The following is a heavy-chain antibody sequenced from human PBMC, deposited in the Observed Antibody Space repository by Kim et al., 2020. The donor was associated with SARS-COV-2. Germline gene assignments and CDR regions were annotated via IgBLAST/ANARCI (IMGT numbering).Heavy chain of an antibody. J-gene: IGHJ6*02. Sequence: ASVKVSCKASGYTFTSYGISWVRQAPGQGLEWMGWISAYNGNTNYAQKLQGRVTMTTDTSTSTAYMELRSLRSDDTAVYYCAREIGDTYYYYGMDVWGQGTTVTVSS. CDR1: GYTFTSYG. V-gene: IGHV1-18*01. D-gene: IGHD3-10*01. CDR2: ISAYNGNT. CDR3: AREIGDTYYYYGMDV.